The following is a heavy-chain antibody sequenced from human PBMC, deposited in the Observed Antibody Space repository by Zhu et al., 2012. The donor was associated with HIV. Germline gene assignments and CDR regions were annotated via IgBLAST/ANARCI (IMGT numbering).Heavy chain of an antibody. J-gene: IGHJ4*02. D-gene: IGHD3-10*01. V-gene: IGHV4-34*01. Sequence: QVQVQQWGAELLKPSETLSLTCAVYGGSFSGYHWSWVRQPPGKGLEWIGEINHSGNTNYNPSLKSRVTMSIDTSKNQFSLKLSSVTAADTAVYYCARPNYFTSGSYNYFDYWGQGNLVTVSS. CDR3: ARPNYFTSGSYNYFDY. CDR2: INHSGNT. CDR1: GGSFSGYH.